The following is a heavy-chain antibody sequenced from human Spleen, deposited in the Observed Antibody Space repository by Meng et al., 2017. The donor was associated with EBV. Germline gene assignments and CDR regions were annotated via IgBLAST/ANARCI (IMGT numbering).Heavy chain of an antibody. J-gene: IGHJ4*02. CDR3: THSVSTVTHFDF. CDR1: GFSLNSRGVA. Sequence: QITLKESGPTLVRPTQTRTLTCTFSGFSLNSRGVAVGWVRQPPGDALEWLAMIFWDDDERYTTSLNSRLTITKDTSRNRVVLTMTNMAPVDTATYFCTHSVSTVTHFDFWGQGILVTVSS. CDR2: IFWDDDE. D-gene: IGHD5/OR15-5a*01. V-gene: IGHV2-5*02.